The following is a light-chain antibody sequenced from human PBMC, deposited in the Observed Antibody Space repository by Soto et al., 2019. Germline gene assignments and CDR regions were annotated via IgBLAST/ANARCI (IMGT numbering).Light chain of an antibody. CDR3: ETWDTSLSAGRV. Sequence: QSVLTQPPSVSAAPGQTVTISCSGSSSNVGNNYVSWYQHLPGTAPKLLIYETTRQPAGISDRCSGSKSGTSATLGITGLQTADEADYYCETWDTSLSAGRVFGPGTKLTVL. V-gene: IGLV1-51*02. CDR1: SSNVGNNY. J-gene: IGLJ1*01. CDR2: ETT.